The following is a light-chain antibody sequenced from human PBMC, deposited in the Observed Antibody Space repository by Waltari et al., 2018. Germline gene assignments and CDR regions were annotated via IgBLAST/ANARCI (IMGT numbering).Light chain of an antibody. CDR1: QDIAKY. CDR3: LQHSSYPLT. J-gene: IGKJ4*01. CDR2: AAS. Sequence: DIQMTQSPSAMSASVGDRVTITCRASQDIAKYLAWFQQKPGKVPKSLIYAASTLQSAVPSRFSGSGSGTEFTLTISSLQPEDFATYYCLQHSSYPLTFGGGTKVEIK. V-gene: IGKV1-17*03.